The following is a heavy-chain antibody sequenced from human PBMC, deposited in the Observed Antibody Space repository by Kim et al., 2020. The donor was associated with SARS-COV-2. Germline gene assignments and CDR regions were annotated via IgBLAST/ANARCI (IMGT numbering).Heavy chain of an antibody. CDR1: GFTFSSYS. J-gene: IGHJ4*02. V-gene: IGHV3-21*01. Sequence: GGSLRLSCAASGFTFSSYSMNWVRQAPGKGLEWVSSISSSSSYIYYADSVKGRFTISRDNAKNSLYLQMNSLRAEDTAVYYCARALVPGNYYFDYWGQGTLVTVSS. CDR3: ARALVPGNYYFDY. D-gene: IGHD4-4*01. CDR2: ISSSSSYI.